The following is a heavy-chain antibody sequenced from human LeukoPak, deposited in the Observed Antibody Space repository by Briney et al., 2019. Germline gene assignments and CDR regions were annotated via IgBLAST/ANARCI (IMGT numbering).Heavy chain of an antibody. CDR3: ARRIVGAVIDY. V-gene: IGHV4-31*03. Sequence: SQTLSLTCTVSGGSISSGGYYWSWIRQHPGKGLEWIGYIYYSGSTYYNPSLKSRVTISVDTSKNQFSLKLSSVTAADTAVYYCARRIVGAVIDYWGQGSLVTVSS. J-gene: IGHJ4*02. D-gene: IGHD1-26*01. CDR1: GGSISSGGYY. CDR2: IYYSGST.